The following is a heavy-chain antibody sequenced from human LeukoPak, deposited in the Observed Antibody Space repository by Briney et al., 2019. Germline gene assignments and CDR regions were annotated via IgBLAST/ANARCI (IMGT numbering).Heavy chain of an antibody. Sequence: VASVKVSRKASGYTFTDYNIHWVRQAPGQGLEWMGWISPNSGGTNHAQKFQGRVTMTRDTSITTAYMELSRLRSDDTAMYYCTVWFGELTHWGQGTLVTVSS. CDR3: TVWFGELTH. CDR1: GYTFTDYN. D-gene: IGHD3-10*01. J-gene: IGHJ4*02. V-gene: IGHV1-2*02. CDR2: ISPNSGGT.